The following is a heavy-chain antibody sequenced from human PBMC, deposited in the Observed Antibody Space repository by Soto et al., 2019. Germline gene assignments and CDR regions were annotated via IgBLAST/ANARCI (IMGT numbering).Heavy chain of an antibody. CDR2: INAGNGNT. CDR1: GYTFTSYA. D-gene: IGHD6-13*01. V-gene: IGHV1-3*01. J-gene: IGHJ4*02. Sequence: QVQLVQSGAEVKKPGASVKVSCKASGYTFTSYAMHWVRQAPGQRLEWMGWINAGNGNTKYSQKFQGRVTITRDTSASPAYMVLRSLRSEDTAVYYCARDLQAGYWGQGTLVNVSS. CDR3: ARDLQAGY.